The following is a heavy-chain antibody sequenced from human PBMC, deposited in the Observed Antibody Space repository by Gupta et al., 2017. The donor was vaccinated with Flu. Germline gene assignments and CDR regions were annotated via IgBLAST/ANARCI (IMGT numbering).Heavy chain of an antibody. J-gene: IGHJ4*02. CDR1: GLTYAGFA. V-gene: IGHV3-23*01. CDR2: ISGSGGST. CDR3: AKVGRDNGDYFYFDF. D-gene: IGHD4-17*01. Sequence: EVLLLDSGGGLVQPGGSLRLSCAASGLTYAGFAMNWVRQAPGKGLECVSSISGSGGSTYYAESVKGRFTISRDNSKNTLYLHMNSLRAEDTAVYYCAKVGRDNGDYFYFDFWGQGTLVTVSS.